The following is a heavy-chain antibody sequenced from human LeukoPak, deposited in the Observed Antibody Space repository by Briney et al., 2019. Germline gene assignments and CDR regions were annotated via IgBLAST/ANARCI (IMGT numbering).Heavy chain of an antibody. CDR1: GFTFSSYG. J-gene: IGHJ6*02. D-gene: IGHD6-13*01. CDR3: AREGDGSSWYPSRGMDV. Sequence: PGGSLRLSCAASGFTFSSYGMHWVRQAPGKGLEWVALIWYDGSHKYYADSVEGRLTISRDNSKNTLHLQMNNLRAADTAVYYCAREGDGSSWYPSRGMDVWGQGTTVTVSS. CDR2: IWYDGSHK. V-gene: IGHV3-33*01.